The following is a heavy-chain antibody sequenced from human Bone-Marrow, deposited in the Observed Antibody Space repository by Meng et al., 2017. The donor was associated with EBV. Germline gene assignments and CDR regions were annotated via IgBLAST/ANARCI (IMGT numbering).Heavy chain of an antibody. CDR1: GFTVSSSY. CDR2: IYRGGNT. V-gene: IGHV3-53*01. J-gene: IGHJ4*02. Sequence: EVQLGESGGGLIQPGGSLSLACAASGFTVSSSYMSWVRQAPGKGLQWVSLIYRGGNTYYADSVKGRFTISRDSSKNTLYLRMSSLRAEDTAVYYCARGEGDYWGQGTLVTVSS. CDR3: ARGEGDY.